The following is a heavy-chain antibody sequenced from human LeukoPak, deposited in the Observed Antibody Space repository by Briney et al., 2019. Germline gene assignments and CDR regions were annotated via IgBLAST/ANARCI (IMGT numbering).Heavy chain of an antibody. J-gene: IGHJ6*02. Sequence: SETLSLTCTVSGGSISRYYWNWIRPPAGKALEWVGYIYYCGSTNYNPSLKSRVTIPVDTSKNQSSLKSSSVTAADTAVYYCARGCSSTSCDPYYYYAMDVWGQGTTVTVSS. CDR3: ARGCSSTSCDPYYYYAMDV. V-gene: IGHV4-59*01. CDR2: IYYCGST. CDR1: GGSISRYY. D-gene: IGHD2-2*01.